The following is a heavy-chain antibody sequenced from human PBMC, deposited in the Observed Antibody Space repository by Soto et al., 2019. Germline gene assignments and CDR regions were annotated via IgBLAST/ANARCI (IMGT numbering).Heavy chain of an antibody. CDR3: ARSDGDYDGYYYYGMDV. V-gene: IGHV4-31*03. CDR1: GGSISSGGYY. Sequence: QVQLQESGPGLVKPSQTLSLTCTVSGGSISSGGYYWSWIRQHPGKGLEWIGYIYYSGSTYYNPSLKCRVTLSQDTSKNQFSLKLSSVTAADTAVYYCARSDGDYDGYYYYGMDVWGQGTTVTVSS. CDR2: IYYSGST. D-gene: IGHD4-17*01. J-gene: IGHJ6*02.